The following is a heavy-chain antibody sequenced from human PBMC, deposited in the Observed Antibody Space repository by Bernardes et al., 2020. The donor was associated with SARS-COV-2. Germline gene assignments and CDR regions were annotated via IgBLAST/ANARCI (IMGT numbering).Heavy chain of an antibody. CDR2: IYHTGVT. CDR1: GGSIGSNNW. Sequence: TLSLTCTVSGGSIGSNNWWTWVRQTPGKGLEWIGEIYHTGVTYYNPSLESRVSISVDTSKNLFSLTLTSVTAADTGVYYCARDASVSSRGYFDLWGRGTLATVAS. V-gene: IGHV4-4*02. D-gene: IGHD2-15*01. J-gene: IGHJ4*02. CDR3: ARDASVSSRGYFDL.